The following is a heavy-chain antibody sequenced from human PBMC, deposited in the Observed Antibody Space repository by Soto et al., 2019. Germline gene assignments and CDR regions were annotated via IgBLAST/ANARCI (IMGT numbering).Heavy chain of an antibody. J-gene: IGHJ4*02. CDR3: SAGGGLPRYS. Sequence: QLQLQESGSGLVKPSQTLSLTCAVSGGSISSGGYYWSWIRQPPGKGLEWIGYIYHSGSTYYNPSLKSRVTISVDRSKNQFSLKLSSLTAADTAVYYCSAGGGLPRYSWGQGTLVTVSS. CDR1: GGSISSGGYY. D-gene: IGHD5-12*01. V-gene: IGHV4-30-2*01. CDR2: IYHSGST.